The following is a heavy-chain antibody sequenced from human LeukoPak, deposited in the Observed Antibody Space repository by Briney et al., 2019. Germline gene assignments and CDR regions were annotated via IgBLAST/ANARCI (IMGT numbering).Heavy chain of an antibody. D-gene: IGHD3-10*01. Sequence: GGSLRLSCAASGFTFSGYWMSWVRQAPGKGLEWVANIKEDGSERYDVDSVRGRFTFSRDNARNSLYLQMNSLRVEDTAVYYCARLSMIRGVPGGMDVWGQGTTVTVSS. J-gene: IGHJ6*02. CDR3: ARLSMIRGVPGGMDV. V-gene: IGHV3-7*01. CDR1: GFTFSGYW. CDR2: IKEDGSER.